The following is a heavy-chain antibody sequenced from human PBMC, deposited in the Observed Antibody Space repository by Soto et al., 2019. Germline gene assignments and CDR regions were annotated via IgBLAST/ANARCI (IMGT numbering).Heavy chain of an antibody. D-gene: IGHD3-16*02. V-gene: IGHV4-31*03. Sequence: SETLSLTCTVSGGSISSGGYYWSWIRQHPGKGLEWIGYIYYSGSTYYNPSLKSRVTISVDTSKNQFSLKLSSVTAADTAVYYCARDRRWDSGELSSWGQGTLVTVSS. CDR1: GGSISSGGYY. CDR3: ARDRRWDSGELSS. J-gene: IGHJ4*02. CDR2: IYYSGST.